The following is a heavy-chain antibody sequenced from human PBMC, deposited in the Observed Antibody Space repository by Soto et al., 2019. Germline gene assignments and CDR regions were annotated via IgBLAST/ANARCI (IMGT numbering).Heavy chain of an antibody. V-gene: IGHV3-73*01. CDR1: GFTFSGSA. CDR3: TRPGNTWPIDY. CDR2: IRNRADSYAP. J-gene: IGHJ4*02. Sequence: EVQLVESGGGLVQPGGSLKLSCAASGFTFSGSAIHWVRQASGKGLEWVGRIRNRADSYAPLYAASVKGRFTISRDDSKNTAYLQMNSLKTEDTAVYYCTRPGNTWPIDYWGQGTLVTVSS.